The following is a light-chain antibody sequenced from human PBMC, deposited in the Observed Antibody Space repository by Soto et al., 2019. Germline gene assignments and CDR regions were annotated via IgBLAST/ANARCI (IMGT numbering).Light chain of an antibody. CDR3: QQVKTYPRT. CDR2: EES. Sequence: ILLTQSPSFLSASVGDRVTITCRPSQAVPNNMAWYQQKPGKPPKLLIYEESTLHSGVPSRFSGRKSGTQFTLTIDSLQPEDFATYYCQQVKTYPRTLGGGTKVDIK. V-gene: IGKV1-9*01. J-gene: IGKJ4*01. CDR1: QAVPNN.